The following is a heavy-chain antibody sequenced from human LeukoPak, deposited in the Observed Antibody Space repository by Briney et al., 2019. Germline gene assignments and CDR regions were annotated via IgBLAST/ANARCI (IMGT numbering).Heavy chain of an antibody. CDR2: TSDRGDYT. D-gene: IGHD1-26*01. CDR1: GFTVSSNY. J-gene: IGHJ4*02. CDR3: AKKAQYNGNYPLDY. Sequence: PGGSLRLSCAASGFTVSSNYMSWVRQAPGKGLEWVSGTSDRGDYTYYADSVKGRFTISRDNSKNTLYLQMNSLRAEDTALYFCAKKAQYNGNYPLDYWGQGTLVTVSS. V-gene: IGHV3-23*01.